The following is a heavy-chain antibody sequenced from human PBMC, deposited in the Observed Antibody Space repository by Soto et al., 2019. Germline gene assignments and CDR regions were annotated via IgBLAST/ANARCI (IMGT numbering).Heavy chain of an antibody. CDR1: GFTFSSYS. Sequence: KPGGSLRLSCAASGFTFSSYSMNWVRQAPGKGLEWVSSISSSSSYIYYADSVKGRFTISRDNAKNSLYLQMNSLRAEDTAVYYCARDWSWVRGSSGGPGRVDVWGQGTTVTVSS. J-gene: IGHJ6*02. CDR3: ARDWSWVRGSSGGPGRVDV. CDR2: ISSSSSYI. D-gene: IGHD2-15*01. V-gene: IGHV3-21*01.